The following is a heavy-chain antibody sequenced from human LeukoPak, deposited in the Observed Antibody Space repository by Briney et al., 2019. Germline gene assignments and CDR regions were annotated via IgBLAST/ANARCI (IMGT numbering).Heavy chain of an antibody. Sequence: GGSLRLSCAASGFTFTAFSMSWVRQAPGKALEWVSSIRSESTFTSYSDSVKGRFTISRDNAKNSLHLQMNSLRAEDTAVYFXXXXXXGDYFXTSDYHFFDFWXQGTLVTVSS. CDR3: XXXXXGDYFXTSDYHFFDF. CDR1: GFTFTAFS. CDR2: IRSESTFT. V-gene: IGHV3-21*06. J-gene: IGHJ4*02. D-gene: IGHD3-22*01.